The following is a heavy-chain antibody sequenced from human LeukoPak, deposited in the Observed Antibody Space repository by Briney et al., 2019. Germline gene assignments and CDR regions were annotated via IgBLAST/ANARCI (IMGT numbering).Heavy chain of an antibody. CDR1: GYSVSNGFY. D-gene: IGHD2-2*01. V-gene: IGHV4-38-2*01. CDR3: ARRYCSSTNCPLDY. J-gene: IGHJ4*02. CDR2: VYHSGST. Sequence: SETLSLTCAVSGYSVSNGFYWGWIRQPPGKGLEWIGSVYHSGSTYYNPSLKSRVSISVDTSKNQFSLKLSSVTAADTAVYYCARRYCSSTNCPLDYWGQGTLVTVSS.